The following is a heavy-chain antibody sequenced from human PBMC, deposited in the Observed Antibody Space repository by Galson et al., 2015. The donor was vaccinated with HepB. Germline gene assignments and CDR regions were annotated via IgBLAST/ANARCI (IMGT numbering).Heavy chain of an antibody. CDR3: TTDFPSSWYDY. CDR1: GFTFSNAW. Sequence: SLRLSCAASGFTFSNAWMSWVRQAPGKGLEWVGRIKSKTDGGTTDYAAPVEGRFTISRDDSKNTLYLQMNSLKTEDTAVYYCTTDFPSSWYDYWGQGTLVTVSS. J-gene: IGHJ4*02. D-gene: IGHD6-13*01. V-gene: IGHV3-15*01. CDR2: IKSKTDGGTT.